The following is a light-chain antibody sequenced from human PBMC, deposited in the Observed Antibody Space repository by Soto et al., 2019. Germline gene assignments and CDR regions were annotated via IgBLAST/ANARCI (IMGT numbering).Light chain of an antibody. J-gene: IGKJ4*01. CDR2: DAS. CDR3: QQYRDWPLT. V-gene: IGKV3-15*01. CDR1: QSLDSK. Sequence: EVVLTQSPATLSVSAGERGTLSCRASQSLDSKLAWYQQKPGQAPRLLIYDASTRAAGVPVRVSGSGSGTEFTLTINSLQSDDFAVYYGQQYRDWPLTFGGGTKVEI.